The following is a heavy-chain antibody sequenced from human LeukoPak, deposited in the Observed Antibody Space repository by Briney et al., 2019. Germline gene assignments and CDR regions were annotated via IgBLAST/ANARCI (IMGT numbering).Heavy chain of an antibody. CDR3: ARGSDSSSSFDY. CDR2: IYHSGST. Sequence: SETLSLTCTVSGGSISGYYWGWIRQPPGKGLEWIGYIYHSGSTYYNPSLKSRVTISVDRSKNQFSLKLSSVTAADTAVYYCARGSDSSSSFDYWGQGTLVTVSP. D-gene: IGHD6-13*01. CDR1: GGSISGYY. J-gene: IGHJ4*02. V-gene: IGHV4-59*12.